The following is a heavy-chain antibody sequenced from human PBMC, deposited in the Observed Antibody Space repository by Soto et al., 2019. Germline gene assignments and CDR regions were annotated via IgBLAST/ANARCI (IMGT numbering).Heavy chain of an antibody. D-gene: IGHD2-2*01. V-gene: IGHV5-10-1*01. CDR2: IDPSDSYT. J-gene: IGHJ5*02. CDR1: GYSFTSYW. CDR3: ARGGTIHCSSTSCHFWSRPESWFDP. Sequence: PGESLKISCKGSGYSFTSYWISWVRQMPGKGLEWMGRIDPSDSYTNYSPSFQGHVTISADKSISTAYLQWSSLKASDTAMYYCARGGTIHCSSTSCHFWSRPESWFDPWGQGTLVTVSS.